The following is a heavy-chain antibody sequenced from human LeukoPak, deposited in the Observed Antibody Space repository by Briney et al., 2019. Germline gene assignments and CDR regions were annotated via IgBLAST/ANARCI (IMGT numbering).Heavy chain of an antibody. CDR2: IIPILGIA. D-gene: IGHD6-19*01. CDR1: GGTFSSYA. CDR3: ARECSGWYLTVFFDY. Sequence: ASVKVSCKASGGTFSSYAISWVRQAPGQGLEWMGRIIPILGIANYAQKFQGRVTITADKSTSTAYMELSSLRSEDTAVYYCARECSGWYLTVFFDYWGQGTLVTVSS. V-gene: IGHV1-69*04. J-gene: IGHJ4*02.